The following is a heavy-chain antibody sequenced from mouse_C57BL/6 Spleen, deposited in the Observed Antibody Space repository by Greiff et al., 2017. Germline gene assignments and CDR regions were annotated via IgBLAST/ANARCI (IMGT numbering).Heavy chain of an antibody. V-gene: IGHV1-15*01. J-gene: IGHJ4*01. CDR2: IDPETGGT. Sequence: VQLQESGAELVRPGASVTLSCKASGYTFTDYEMHWVKQTPVHGLEWIGAIDPETGGTAYNQKFKGKAILTADKSSSTAYMELRSLTSEDSAVYYCTRYTTVVQNAMDYWGQGTSVTVSS. D-gene: IGHD1-1*01. CDR1: GYTFTDYE. CDR3: TRYTTVVQNAMDY.